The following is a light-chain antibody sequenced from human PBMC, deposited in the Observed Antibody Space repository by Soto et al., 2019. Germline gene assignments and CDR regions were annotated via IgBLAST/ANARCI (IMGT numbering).Light chain of an antibody. Sequence: DIQMTQSPSSLSASVGDTITITCRASQGISNSLNWYQLRPGEAPKLLIYDASNLAPGVPSRFSGSGSETHFTFTVSSLQTEDIATYYCHQYNNDPFTFGPGTKV. V-gene: IGKV1-33*01. CDR1: QGISNS. J-gene: IGKJ3*01. CDR3: HQYNNDPFT. CDR2: DAS.